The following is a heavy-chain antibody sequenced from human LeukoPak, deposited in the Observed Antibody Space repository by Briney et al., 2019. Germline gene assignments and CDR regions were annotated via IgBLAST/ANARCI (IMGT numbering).Heavy chain of an antibody. CDR1: GDTFTSYA. CDR2: IIPIYGTP. V-gene: IGHV1-69*05. CDR3: ARDHWGIVENGYDYFYYDMDV. D-gene: IGHD7-27*01. J-gene: IGHJ6*03. Sequence: GASVKVSCKVSGDTFTSYAFSWLRQAPGQGLEWMGGIIPIYGTPNYAQKFQGRVTITTDESTSTAYMELSSLRSEDTAVYYCARDHWGIVENGYDYFYYDMDVWGKGTTVTVSS.